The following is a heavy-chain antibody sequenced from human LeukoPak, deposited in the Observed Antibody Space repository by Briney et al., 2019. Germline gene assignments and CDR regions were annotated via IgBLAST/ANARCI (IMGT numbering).Heavy chain of an antibody. CDR3: AARQEVLRFLEWLLTLDY. CDR1: GFTYSSYG. Sequence: GGTLRLSCVASGFTYSSYGMSWVRQAPGKGLEWVSGISGSGGSTYYADSVKGRFTISRDNSKNTLYLQMNSLRAEDTAVYYCAARQEVLRFLEWLLTLDYWGRGTLVTVSS. V-gene: IGHV3-23*01. CDR2: ISGSGGST. J-gene: IGHJ4*02. D-gene: IGHD3-3*01.